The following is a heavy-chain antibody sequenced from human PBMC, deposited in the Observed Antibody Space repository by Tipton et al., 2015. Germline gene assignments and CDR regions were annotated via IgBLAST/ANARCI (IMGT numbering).Heavy chain of an antibody. J-gene: IGHJ6*02. V-gene: IGHV4-61*01. CDR2: ISYSGST. CDR3: ARDLEHGMDV. Sequence: TLSLTCTVSGGSVSSANYYWSWIRQPPGKGLEWIGYISYSGSTHYNPSLKSRVTISVDTSKNQFSLKMSSVTAADTAVYFCARDLEHGMDVWGQGTTVTVS. CDR1: GGSVSSANYY.